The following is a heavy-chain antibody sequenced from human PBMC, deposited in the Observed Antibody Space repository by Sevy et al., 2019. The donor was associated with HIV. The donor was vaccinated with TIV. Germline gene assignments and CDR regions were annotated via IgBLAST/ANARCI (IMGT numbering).Heavy chain of an antibody. CDR1: GFTFSNYW. CDR3: ARDWADRQHDC. D-gene: IGHD3-16*01. J-gene: IGHJ4*02. CDR2: IKPDESDK. Sequence: GGSLRLSCVASGFTFSNYWMSWVRQAPGKGLEWVANIKPDESDKNYVDSVKGRFTISRDNAKNSLYLQMNSLRVEDTAMYYCARDWADRQHDCWGQGALVTVSS. V-gene: IGHV3-7*01.